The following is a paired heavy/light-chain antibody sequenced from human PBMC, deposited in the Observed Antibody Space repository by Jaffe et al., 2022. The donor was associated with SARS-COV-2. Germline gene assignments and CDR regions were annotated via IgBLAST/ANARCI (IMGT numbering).Heavy chain of an antibody. CDR3: VRDMSGYLQHFDF. CDR1: GFTYEDYG. Sequence: EVELIESGGDLVQPGRPLRLSCAVSGFTYEDYGMHWVRQVPGKGLEWVAGISWNSGSKGYADSVKGRFTISRDDANNYLYLQMDILVVEDTALYYCVRDMSGYLQHFDFWGQGTQVTVSS. V-gene: IGHV3-9*01. J-gene: IGHJ4*02. D-gene: IGHD1-1*01. CDR2: ISWNSGSK.
Light chain of an antibody. V-gene: IGKV3-15*01. CDR2: GAS. Sequence: EIVMTQSPVTLSVSPGEKATLSCRASQSVDSNLAWYQQKPGQTPRLLIYGASTRATGVPARFQGSGSGTDFTLTISSLQSEDSATYYCQQFTQWPPGITIGGGTTVVIK. CDR1: QSVDSN. J-gene: IGKJ4*01. CDR3: QQFTQWPPGIT.